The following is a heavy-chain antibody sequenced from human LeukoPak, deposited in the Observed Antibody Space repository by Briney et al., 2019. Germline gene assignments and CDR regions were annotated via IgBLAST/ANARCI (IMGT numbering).Heavy chain of an antibody. CDR3: ARRGGSYYADY. D-gene: IGHD1-26*01. Sequence: SETLSLTCTVSGGSISSSSYYWGWIRQPPGKGLEWIGSIYYSGRTYYTPSLKSRVTISVDTSKNQFSLNLSSVTAADTAVYYCARRGGSYYADYWGQGTLVTVSS. V-gene: IGHV4-39*01. CDR1: GGSISSSSYY. J-gene: IGHJ4*02. CDR2: IYYSGRT.